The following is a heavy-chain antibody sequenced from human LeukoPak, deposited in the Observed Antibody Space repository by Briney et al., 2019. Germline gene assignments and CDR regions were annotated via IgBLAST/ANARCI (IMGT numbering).Heavy chain of an antibody. J-gene: IGHJ6*02. V-gene: IGHV1-8*02. CDR1: VYTFTSYD. CDR2: MNPNSGNT. D-gene: IGHD3-10*01. CDR3: ARGGPLLWFGELKRWDYYYNGMDV. Sequence: ASVKVSCKSSVYTFTSYDINWVRHATGQGLEWMGWMNPNSGNTGYAQKFQGRVTITRNTSITTAYMELSSLRSEDTAVYYCARGGPLLWFGELKRWDYYYNGMDVWGQGTTVTVSS.